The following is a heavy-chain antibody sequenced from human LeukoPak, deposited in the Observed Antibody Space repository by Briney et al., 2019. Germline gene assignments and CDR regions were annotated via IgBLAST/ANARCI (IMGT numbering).Heavy chain of an antibody. J-gene: IGHJ4*02. D-gene: IGHD3-22*01. CDR1: GYTFTGYY. V-gene: IGHV1-2*02. CDR2: IKPSNGGR. Sequence: SVTVSCLASGYTFTGYYTHWVRQAPGQGLEWMGWIKPSNGGRKYAQMLQSRVTMTRDASNSTAYMELSGLRSDDTAVFFCEREDIVVITIFVQWGRGPLVTVS. CDR3: EREDIVVITIFVQ.